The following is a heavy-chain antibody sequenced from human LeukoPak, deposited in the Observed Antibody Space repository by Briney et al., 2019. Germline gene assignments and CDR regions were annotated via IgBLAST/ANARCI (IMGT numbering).Heavy chain of an antibody. J-gene: IGHJ6*03. D-gene: IGHD3-10*01. V-gene: IGHV3-53*01. CDR1: GFTVSSNY. CDR3: ARSPMVRGAGYYYYYMDV. CDR2: IYSGGRT. Sequence: PGRSLRLSCAASGFTVSSNYISSVRQAPGTGLEWVSVIYSGGRTYYADSVKGRFTISRDNSKNTLYLQMNSLRAEDTAVYYCARSPMVRGAGYYYYYMDVWGKGTTVTVSS.